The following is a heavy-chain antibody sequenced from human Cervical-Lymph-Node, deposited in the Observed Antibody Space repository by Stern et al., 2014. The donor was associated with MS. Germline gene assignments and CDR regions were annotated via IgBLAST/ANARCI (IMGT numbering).Heavy chain of an antibody. Sequence: MQLVESGAEVKKPGSSVKVSCQASGGTLISYPISWVRQAPGQGLEWLGGIMPILGTSNYAHKFQGRVTITADESTTTIYMELRSLKSEDTAVYYCARHLGSHESGWFDPWGQGTLVTVSS. CDR2: IMPILGTS. CDR1: GGTLISYP. V-gene: IGHV1-69*01. D-gene: IGHD1-26*01. CDR3: ARHLGSHESGWFDP. J-gene: IGHJ5*02.